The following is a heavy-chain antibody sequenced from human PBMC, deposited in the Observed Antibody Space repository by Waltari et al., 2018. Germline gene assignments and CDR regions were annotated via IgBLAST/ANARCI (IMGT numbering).Heavy chain of an antibody. CDR2: FDPEDGET. CDR3: ATQAHSSGWYNY. CDR1: GYTLTELS. D-gene: IGHD6-19*01. Sequence: QVQLVQSGAEVKKPGASVKVSCKVSGYTLTELSMHWVRQAPGKGLEWMGGFDPEDGETIYAQKFQGRVTITADKSTSTAYMELSSLRSEDTAVYYCATQAHSSGWYNYWGQGTLVIVSS. J-gene: IGHJ4*02. V-gene: IGHV1-24*01.